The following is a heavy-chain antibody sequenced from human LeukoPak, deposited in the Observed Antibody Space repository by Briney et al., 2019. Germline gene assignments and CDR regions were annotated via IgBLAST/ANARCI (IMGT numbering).Heavy chain of an antibody. CDR2: ISAYNGNT. V-gene: IGHV1-18*01. CDR1: GGTFSSYG. CDR3: ARDYVWGSYPGDAFDI. J-gene: IGHJ3*02. D-gene: IGHD3-16*02. Sequence: GASVKVSCKASGGTFSSYGTSWVRQAPGQGLEWMGWISAYNGNTNYAQKLQGRVTMTTDTSTSTAYMELRSLRSDDTAVYYCARDYVWGSYPGDAFDIWGQGTMVTVSS.